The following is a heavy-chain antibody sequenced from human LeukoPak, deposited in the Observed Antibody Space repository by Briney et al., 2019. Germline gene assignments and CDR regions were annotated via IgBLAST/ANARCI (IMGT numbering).Heavy chain of an antibody. CDR2: IIPIFGTA. CDR3: ARTIVVVPAASDYYYYYYMDV. J-gene: IGHJ6*03. D-gene: IGHD2-2*01. CDR1: GGTFSSYA. Sequence: SVKVSCKASGGTFSSYAISWVRQAPRQGLEWMGGIIPIFGTANYAQKFQGRVTITTDESTSTAYMELSSLRSEDTAVYYCARTIVVVPAASDYYYYYYMDVWGKGTTVTVSS. V-gene: IGHV1-69*05.